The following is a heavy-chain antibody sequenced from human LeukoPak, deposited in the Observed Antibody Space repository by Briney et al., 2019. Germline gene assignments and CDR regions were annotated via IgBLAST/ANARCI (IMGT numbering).Heavy chain of an antibody. Sequence: PGGSLSLSCAASGFTFSSYGMHWVRQAPGKGLEWVAVISYDGSNKYYADSVKGRFTISRDNSKNTLYLQMNSLRAEDTAVYYCAKQDWYFDLSGRGTLVTVSS. J-gene: IGHJ2*01. V-gene: IGHV3-30*18. CDR3: AKQDWYFDL. CDR2: ISYDGSNK. CDR1: GFTFSSYG.